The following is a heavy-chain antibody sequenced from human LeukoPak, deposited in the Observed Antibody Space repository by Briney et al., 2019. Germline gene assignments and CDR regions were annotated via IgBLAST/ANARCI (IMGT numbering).Heavy chain of an antibody. Sequence: PSETLSLTCAVYGGSFSGYYWSWIRQPPGKGLEWIGEINHSGSTNYNPSLKSRVTISVDTSKNQFSLKLSSVTAADTAVYYCVRHAATRHNYGMDVWGRGTTVTVSS. CDR1: GGSFSGYY. J-gene: IGHJ6*02. CDR2: INHSGST. V-gene: IGHV4-34*01. D-gene: IGHD2-15*01. CDR3: VRHAATRHNYGMDV.